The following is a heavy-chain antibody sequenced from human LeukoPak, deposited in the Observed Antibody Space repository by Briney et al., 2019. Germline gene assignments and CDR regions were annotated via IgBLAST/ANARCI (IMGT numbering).Heavy chain of an antibody. CDR3: ARGFGRYSGYDDAFDI. D-gene: IGHD5-12*01. CDR2: INPNSGGT. Sequence: GASVKVSCKASGYTFTGYYMHWVRQAPGQGLEWMGWINPNSGGTNYAQKFQGWVTMTRDTSISTAYMELSRLRSDDTAVYYCARGFGRYSGYDDAFDIWGQGTMVTVSS. J-gene: IGHJ3*02. V-gene: IGHV1-2*04. CDR1: GYTFTGYY.